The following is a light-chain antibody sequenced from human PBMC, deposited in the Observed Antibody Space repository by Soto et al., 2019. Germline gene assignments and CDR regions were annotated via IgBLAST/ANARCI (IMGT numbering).Light chain of an antibody. CDR2: WAS. J-gene: IGKJ2*01. CDR1: QSVLYSSNNKNY. Sequence: DIVMTQSPDSLAVSLGERATINCKSSQSVLYSSNNKNYLAWYQQKPGQPPKLLIYWASTRESGVPDRFSGSGSGTDFTRTISSLQAEDVAVYYCLQYYSPPLTFGQGTKLEIK. V-gene: IGKV4-1*01. CDR3: LQYYSPPLT.